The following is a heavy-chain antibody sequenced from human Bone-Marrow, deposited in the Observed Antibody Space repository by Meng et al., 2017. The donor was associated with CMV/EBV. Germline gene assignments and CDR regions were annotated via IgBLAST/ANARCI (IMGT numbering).Heavy chain of an antibody. CDR1: GYYISSGYY. V-gene: IGHV4-38-2*02. Sequence: SETLSLTCTVSGYYISSGYYWGWIRQPPGKGLEWIGSIYHSGSTYYNPSLKSRVTISVDTSKNQFSLKLSSVTAADTAVYYCARDGRGKPLITIFGVAPDWFDPWGQGTLVTVSS. CDR3: ARDGRGKPLITIFGVAPDWFDP. CDR2: IYHSGST. D-gene: IGHD3-3*01. J-gene: IGHJ5*02.